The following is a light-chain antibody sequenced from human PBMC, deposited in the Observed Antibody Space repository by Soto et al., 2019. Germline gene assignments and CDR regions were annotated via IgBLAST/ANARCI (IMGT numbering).Light chain of an antibody. CDR2: TNN. CDR3: AAWDDSLGAYV. Sequence: QSLLTQPPSASATPGQRVTISCSGSNSNIGTNTVNWYQQLPGTAPRLLIYTNNQRPSGVPQRFSGSKTGTSASLAIGGLQSEDGAVYYCAAWDDSLGAYVFGTGTKLTVL. J-gene: IGLJ1*01. CDR1: NSNIGTNT. V-gene: IGLV1-44*01.